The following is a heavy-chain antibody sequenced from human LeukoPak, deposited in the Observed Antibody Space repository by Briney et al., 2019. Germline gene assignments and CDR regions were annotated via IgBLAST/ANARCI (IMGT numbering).Heavy chain of an antibody. D-gene: IGHD3-3*01. CDR1: GYTFTSYY. Sequence: GASVKVSCKASGYTFTSYYMHWVRQAPGQGLEWMGIINPSGGSTSYAQKFQGRVTMTRDMSTSTVYMELSSLRSEDTAVYYCARVRRSGLRLDWFDPWGQGTLVTVSS. CDR2: INPSGGST. J-gene: IGHJ5*02. V-gene: IGHV1-46*01. CDR3: ARVRRSGLRLDWFDP.